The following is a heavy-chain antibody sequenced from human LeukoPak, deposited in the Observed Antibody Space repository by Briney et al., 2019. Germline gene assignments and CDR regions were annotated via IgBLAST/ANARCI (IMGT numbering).Heavy chain of an antibody. CDR2: ISYDGSNK. CDR3: ARGQDIVGGLDY. Sequence: GGSLRLSCAASGFTFSSYAMHWVRQAPGKGLEWVAVISYDGSNKYYADSVKGRFTISRDNSKNTLYLQMNSLRAEDTAVYYCARGQDIVGGLDYWGQGTLVTVSS. CDR1: GFTFSSYA. J-gene: IGHJ4*02. D-gene: IGHD2-15*01. V-gene: IGHV3-30-3*01.